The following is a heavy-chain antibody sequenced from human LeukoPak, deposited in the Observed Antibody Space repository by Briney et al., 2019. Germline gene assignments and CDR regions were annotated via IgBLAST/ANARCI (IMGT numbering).Heavy chain of an antibody. D-gene: IGHD3-9*01. V-gene: IGHV3-21*01. CDR1: GFTFSSYS. J-gene: IGHJ4*02. CDR2: ISSSSSYI. Sequence: PGGSLRLSCAASGFTFSSYSMNWVRQAPGEGLEWASSISSSSSYIYYADSVKGRFTISRDNAKNSLYLQMNSLRAEDTAVYYCARAPHYDILTGYCYFDYWGQGTLVTVSS. CDR3: ARAPHYDILTGYCYFDY.